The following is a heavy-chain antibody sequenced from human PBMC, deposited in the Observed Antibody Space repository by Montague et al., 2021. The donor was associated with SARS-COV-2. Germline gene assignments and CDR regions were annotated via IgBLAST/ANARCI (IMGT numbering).Heavy chain of an antibody. Sequence: SETLSLTCTVSGGSISSSNYCWGWIRQPPGKGPEWIGNMYYSGSTYYNPSLKSRVTISIDTSKNQFSLKLSSVAAADTAVYYCARDDIVLQGVTKGMDVWGQGTTVTVSS. CDR3: ARDDIVLQGVTKGMDV. CDR2: MYYSGST. D-gene: IGHD3-10*01. J-gene: IGHJ6*02. CDR1: GGSISSSNYC. V-gene: IGHV4-39*07.